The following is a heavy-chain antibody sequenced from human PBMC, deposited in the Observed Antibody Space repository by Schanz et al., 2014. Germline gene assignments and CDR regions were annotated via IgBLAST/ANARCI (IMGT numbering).Heavy chain of an antibody. CDR2: ISDSGDLT. CDR1: RFTFSSYA. V-gene: IGHV3-23*01. Sequence: EVQLLESGGGLVQPGGSLRLSCAASRFTFSSYARSWVRQAPGKGLERVSAISDSGDLTYYADSVKGRFTISRHNSKNTLYLQMNSLRAEDTAVYYCAKDCPSDYGDHCFDFWGQGTLVTVSS. D-gene: IGHD4-17*01. CDR3: AKDCPSDYGDHCFDF. J-gene: IGHJ4*02.